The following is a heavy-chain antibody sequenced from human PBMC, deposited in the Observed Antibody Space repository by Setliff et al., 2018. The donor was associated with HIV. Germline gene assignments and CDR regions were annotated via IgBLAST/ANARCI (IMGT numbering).Heavy chain of an antibody. J-gene: IGHJ4*02. CDR3: APIDPFPHDYSNSSFDY. CDR2: IIPIFGTA. V-gene: IGHV1-69*06. Sequence: SVKVSCKASGYTFNSYYMSWVRQAPGQGLEWMGRIIPIFGTANYAQEFQGRVTITADKSTNTAYMELSSLRSEDTAVYYCAPIDPFPHDYSNSSFDYWGQGTLVTVSS. CDR1: GYTFNSYY. D-gene: IGHD4-4*01.